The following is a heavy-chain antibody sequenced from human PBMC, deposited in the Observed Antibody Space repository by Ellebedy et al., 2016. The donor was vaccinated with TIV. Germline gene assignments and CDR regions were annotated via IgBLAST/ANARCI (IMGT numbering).Heavy chain of an antibody. J-gene: IGHJ2*01. CDR1: GFTFSSYS. CDR2: ISSSSSYI. CDR3: ARDPGGWYEAERYFEL. D-gene: IGHD6-19*01. Sequence: GESLKISCAASGFTFSSYSMNWVRQAPGKGLEWVSSISSSSSYIYYADSVKGRFTISRDNAKNSLYLQMNSLRAEDTAVYYCARDPGGWYEAERYFELWGRGTLVTVSS. V-gene: IGHV3-21*01.